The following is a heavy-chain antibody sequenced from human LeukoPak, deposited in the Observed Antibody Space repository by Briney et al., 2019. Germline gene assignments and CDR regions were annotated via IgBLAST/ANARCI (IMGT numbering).Heavy chain of an antibody. V-gene: IGHV3-33*01. D-gene: IGHD3-10*01. Sequence: GRSLRLSCSASGFTFSYYAIHWVRQAPGKGLEWVALIWSDGSNKYYADPVKGRITISRDNSKNTVYLQMNSLRAEDTAVYYCARELFSSGSCPDGWGQGTLVTVSS. CDR1: GFTFSYYA. CDR2: IWSDGSNK. CDR3: ARELFSSGSCPDG. J-gene: IGHJ4*02.